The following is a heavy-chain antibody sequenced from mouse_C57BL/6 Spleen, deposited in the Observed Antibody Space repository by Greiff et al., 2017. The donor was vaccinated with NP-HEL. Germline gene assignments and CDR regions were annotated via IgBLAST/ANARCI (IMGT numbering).Heavy chain of an antibody. CDR1: GYTFTDYY. J-gene: IGHJ1*03. V-gene: IGHV1-26*01. CDR3: ATHYYGSRRRYFDV. Sequence: EVQLQQSGPELVKPGASVKISCKASGYTFTDYYMNWVKQSHGKSLEWIGDINPNNGGTSYNQKFKGKATLTVDKSSSTAYMELRSLTSEDSAVYYCATHYYGSRRRYFDVWGTGTTVTVSS. D-gene: IGHD1-1*01. CDR2: INPNNGGT.